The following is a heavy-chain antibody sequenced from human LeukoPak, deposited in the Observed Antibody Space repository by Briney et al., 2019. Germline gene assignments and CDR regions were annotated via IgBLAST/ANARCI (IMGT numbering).Heavy chain of an antibody. D-gene: IGHD3-10*01. Sequence: SETLSLTCTVSGGSIGSYYWSWIRQPPGKGLEWIGYIYYSGSTNYNPSLKSRVTISVDTSKNQFSLKLSSVTAADTAVYYCARLEYYYQHRFDYWGQGTLVTVSS. CDR1: GGSIGSYY. J-gene: IGHJ4*02. CDR3: ARLEYYYQHRFDY. CDR2: IYYSGST. V-gene: IGHV4-59*13.